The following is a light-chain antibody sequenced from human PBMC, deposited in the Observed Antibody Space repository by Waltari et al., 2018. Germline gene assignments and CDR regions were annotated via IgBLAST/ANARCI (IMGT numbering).Light chain of an antibody. J-gene: IGKJ4*01. V-gene: IGKV3-11*01. CDR3: QQRANWPPLT. Sequence: EIVLTQSPATLSLSPGERATLPCRASQSVYTFLAWYQQKPGQAPRLLIYHASNRAAGIPARFSGSGSGTDFTLTISSLEPEDSAVYYCQQRANWPPLTFGGGTKVEI. CDR2: HAS. CDR1: QSVYTF.